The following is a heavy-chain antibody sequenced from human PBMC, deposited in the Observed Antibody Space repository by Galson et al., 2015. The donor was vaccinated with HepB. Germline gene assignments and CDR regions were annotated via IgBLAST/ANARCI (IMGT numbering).Heavy chain of an antibody. CDR2: IYHSGST. CDR3: ARDSGEDGYDYETSGFFY. D-gene: IGHD3-22*01. V-gene: IGHV4-4*02. CDR1: GGSISSGNW. Sequence: TLSLTCAVSGGSISSGNWWSWVRQTPGKGLEWIGEIYHSGSTTYNPSLKSRVSMSIDRSKNQFSLRLSSVTAADTAVYYCARDSGEDGYDYETSGFFYWGQGTLVTVSS. J-gene: IGHJ4*02.